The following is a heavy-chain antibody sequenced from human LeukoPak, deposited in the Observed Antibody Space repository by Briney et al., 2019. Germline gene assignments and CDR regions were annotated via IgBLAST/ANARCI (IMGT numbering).Heavy chain of an antibody. CDR1: GFTFSSYW. CDR2: IDGDGRIA. Sequence: PGGSLRLSCAASGFTFSSYWMHWVRQVPGQGLVWVSHIDGDGRIAHYGDSVKGRFTISRDNAKNTVYLQMDSLRAEDTAVYYCARGSRRAIEMATIVYWGQGTLVTVSS. J-gene: IGHJ4*02. CDR3: ARGSRRAIEMATIVY. D-gene: IGHD5-24*01. V-gene: IGHV3-74*01.